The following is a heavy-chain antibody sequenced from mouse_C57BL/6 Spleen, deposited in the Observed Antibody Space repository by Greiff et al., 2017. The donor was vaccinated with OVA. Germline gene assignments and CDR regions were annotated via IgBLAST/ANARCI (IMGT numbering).Heavy chain of an antibody. D-gene: IGHD1-1*01. J-gene: IGHJ4*01. Sequence: VQRVESGPGLVAPSQRLSITCTVSGFSLTSYGVSWVRQPPGKGLEWLGVIWGDGSTNYHSALISRLSISKDNSKSQVFLKLNSLQTDDTAKYYCAKRQGGSSGRGYYAMDYWGQGTSVTVSS. CDR2: IWGDGST. CDR3: AKRQGGSSGRGYYAMDY. CDR1: GFSLTSYG. V-gene: IGHV2-3*01.